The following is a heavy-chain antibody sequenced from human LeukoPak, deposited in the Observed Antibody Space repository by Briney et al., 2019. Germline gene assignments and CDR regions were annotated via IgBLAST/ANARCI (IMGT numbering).Heavy chain of an antibody. D-gene: IGHD2-2*01. CDR2: IYSGGST. CDR3: ATLPAAPTGDY. V-gene: IGHV3-66*02. CDR1: GFTVSSNY. Sequence: GGSLRLSYAASGFTVSSNYMSWVRQAPGKGLEWVSVIYSGGSTYYADSVKGRFTISRDNSKNTLYLQMNSLRAEDTAVYYCATLPAAPTGDYWGQGTLVTVSS. J-gene: IGHJ4*02.